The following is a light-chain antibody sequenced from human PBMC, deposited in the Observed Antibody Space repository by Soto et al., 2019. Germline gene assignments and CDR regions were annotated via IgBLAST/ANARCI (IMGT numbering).Light chain of an antibody. CDR1: SSNIGAGYD. J-gene: IGLJ1*01. Sequence: QSVLTQPPSVSGAPGQRVTISCTGSSSNIGAGYDVHWYQQLPGTAPKLLIYGNSNRPSGVPDRFSGSKSCTSASLAIAGLQAEDEADYYRHSSASSLSGSRVFGTGTKPTVL. CDR2: GNS. CDR3: HSSASSLSGSRV. V-gene: IGLV1-40*01.